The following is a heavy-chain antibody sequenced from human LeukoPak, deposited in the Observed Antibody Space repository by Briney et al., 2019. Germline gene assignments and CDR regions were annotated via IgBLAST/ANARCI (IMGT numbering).Heavy chain of an antibody. Sequence: ASVKVSCKASGYTFTTYGISWVRQAPGQGLEWMGWISAYNGNTNYAQKFQGRVTITADKSTSTAYMELSSLRSEDTAVYYCASGSGGSKITFGGVIVSFDYWGQGTLVTVSS. CDR3: ASGSGGSKITFGGVIVSFDY. V-gene: IGHV1-18*01. J-gene: IGHJ4*02. D-gene: IGHD3-16*02. CDR2: ISAYNGNT. CDR1: GYTFTTYG.